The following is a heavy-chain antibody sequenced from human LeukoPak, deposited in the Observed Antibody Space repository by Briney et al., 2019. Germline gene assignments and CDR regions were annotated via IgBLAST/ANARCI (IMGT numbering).Heavy chain of an antibody. V-gene: IGHV1-46*01. D-gene: IGHD6-6*01. J-gene: IGHJ4*02. Sequence: ASVKVSCKASGYTFIGYYMHWVRQAPGQGLEWMGIINPSGGSTSYAQKFQGRVTMTRDTSTSTVYMELSSLRSEDTAVYYCARDRYSSSSDFVFGNWGQGTLVTVSS. CDR2: INPSGGST. CDR1: GYTFIGYY. CDR3: ARDRYSSSSDFVFGN.